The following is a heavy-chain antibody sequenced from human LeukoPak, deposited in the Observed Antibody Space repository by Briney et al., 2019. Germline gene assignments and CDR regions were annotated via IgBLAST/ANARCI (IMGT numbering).Heavy chain of an antibody. Sequence: SQTLSLTCAISGDSVSSNSAAWNWIRQSPSRGLEWLGRTYYRSKWYNDYAVSVKSRITINPDTSKNQFSLQLNSVTPEDTAVYYCARDEAPYSSGWFNWFDPWGQGTLVTVSS. CDR1: GDSVSSNSAA. CDR3: ARDEAPYSSGWFNWFDP. J-gene: IGHJ5*02. CDR2: TYYRSKWYN. D-gene: IGHD6-19*01. V-gene: IGHV6-1*01.